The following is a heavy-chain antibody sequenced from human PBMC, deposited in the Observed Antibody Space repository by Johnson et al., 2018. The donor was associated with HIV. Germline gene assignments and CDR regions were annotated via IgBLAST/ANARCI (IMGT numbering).Heavy chain of an antibody. D-gene: IGHD6-13*01. CDR2: INWNGGST. J-gene: IGHJ3*02. CDR1: GFTFDDYG. V-gene: IGHV3-20*04. Sequence: VQLVESGGGVVRPGGSLRLSCAASGFTFDDYGMSWVRQAPGKGLEWVSGINWNGGSTGYADSVKGRFTISRDNAKNSLYLQMNSLRAEDTALYYCARPFRIAAYGGSDAFDIWGQGTMVTVSS. CDR3: ARPFRIAAYGGSDAFDI.